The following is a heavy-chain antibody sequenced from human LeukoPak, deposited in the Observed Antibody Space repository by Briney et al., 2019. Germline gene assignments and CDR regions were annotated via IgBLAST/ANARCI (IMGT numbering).Heavy chain of an antibody. CDR3: ARGSTWLRRFDY. V-gene: IGHV4-34*01. Sequence: KPSETLSLTCAVYGGSFSGYYWSWIRQPPGKGLEWIGEINHSGSTNYNPSLKSRVTISVDTSKNQSSLKVSSVTAADTAVYYCARGSTWLRRFDYWGQGTLATVSS. CDR2: INHSGST. D-gene: IGHD5-12*01. J-gene: IGHJ4*02. CDR1: GGSFSGYY.